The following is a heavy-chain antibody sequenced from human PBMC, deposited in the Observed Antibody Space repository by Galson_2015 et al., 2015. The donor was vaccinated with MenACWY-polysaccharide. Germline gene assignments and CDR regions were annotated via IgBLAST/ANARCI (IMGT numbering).Heavy chain of an antibody. CDR2: ISSSSGTV. CDR1: GFTFSSYS. Sequence: SLRLSCAVSGFTFSSYSMNWVRQAPGKGLERLSYISSSSGTVYYADSVRGRFTISRDNAKNSLYLQMNSLRNEDTAVYYCARDWETGSYYEFWGQGTLVTVSS. J-gene: IGHJ4*02. V-gene: IGHV3-48*02. D-gene: IGHD1-26*01. CDR3: ARDWETGSYYEF.